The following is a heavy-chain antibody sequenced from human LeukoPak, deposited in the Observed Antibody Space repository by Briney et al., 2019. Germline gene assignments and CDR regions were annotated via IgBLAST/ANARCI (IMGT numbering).Heavy chain of an antibody. CDR3: AREAGATDY. Sequence: ASVKVSCKASGHTFTSYKIQRVRQAPGQGLEWMGVINPGDGWTRYAQNFQGRVTMTRDTSTNTVYMELISLESEDTAVYYCAREAGATDYWGQGTLVTVSS. J-gene: IGHJ4*02. CDR2: INPGDGWT. V-gene: IGHV1-46*01. CDR1: GHTFTSYK. D-gene: IGHD1-26*01.